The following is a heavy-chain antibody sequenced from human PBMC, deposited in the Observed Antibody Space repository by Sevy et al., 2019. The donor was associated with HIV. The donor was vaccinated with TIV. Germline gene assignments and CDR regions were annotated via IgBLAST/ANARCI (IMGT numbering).Heavy chain of an antibody. CDR2: IFWDDDK. J-gene: IGHJ5*02. Sequence: SGPTLVNPTQTLTLTCTFSGFSLSTSGVGVGWIRQPPGKALEWLALIFWDDDKRYSPSLKTRLTITKDTSKNQVVLTMTKNDPVETATYYRANPTKHGFGFAVGPWGQGNPG. D-gene: IGHD3-3*01. V-gene: IGHV2-5*02. CDR3: ANPTKHGFGFAVGP. CDR1: GFSLSTSGVG.